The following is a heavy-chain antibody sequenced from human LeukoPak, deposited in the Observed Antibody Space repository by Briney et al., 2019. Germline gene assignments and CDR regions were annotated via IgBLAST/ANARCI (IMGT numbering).Heavy chain of an antibody. CDR1: GFTFRSHI. Sequence: GGSPKLSCAASGFTFRSHIISWIRQPPVKGLEWVANMRQDGSEKFYVDSVKGRFTISRDDAKNSLYLQMDSLRAEDTALYYCAREGDAFDFWGQGTMVTVSS. V-gene: IGHV3-7*01. J-gene: IGHJ3*01. CDR3: AREGDAFDF. CDR2: MRQDGSEK.